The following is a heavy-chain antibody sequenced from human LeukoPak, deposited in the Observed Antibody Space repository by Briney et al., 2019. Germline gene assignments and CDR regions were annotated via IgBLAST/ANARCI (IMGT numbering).Heavy chain of an antibody. CDR2: INPNSGGT. J-gene: IGHJ4*02. Sequence: GASVKVSCKASGFTFTAYYLHWVRQAPGQGLEWMGWINPNSGGTNYAQRFQGRVTMTRDTSISAAYMEFSGVTSDDTAVYYCARGPPFGESDYWGQGTLVVVSS. CDR3: ARGPPFGESDY. V-gene: IGHV1-2*02. D-gene: IGHD3-10*01. CDR1: GFTFTAYY.